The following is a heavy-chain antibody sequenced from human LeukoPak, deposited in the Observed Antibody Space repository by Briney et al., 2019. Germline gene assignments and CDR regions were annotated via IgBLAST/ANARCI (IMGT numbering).Heavy chain of an antibody. Sequence: PSQTLSLTWTVSGGSISSGEYYWGWIRQRPGKGVEWIGYIYYSGSTYYNPSLKSRVTISVDTSKNQFSLRVSSVTAADTAVYYCARDLVGFGHFDYWGQGTLVTVPS. D-gene: IGHD3-10*01. CDR3: ARDLVGFGHFDY. V-gene: IGHV4-30-4*01. CDR1: GGSISSGEYY. CDR2: IYYSGST. J-gene: IGHJ4*02.